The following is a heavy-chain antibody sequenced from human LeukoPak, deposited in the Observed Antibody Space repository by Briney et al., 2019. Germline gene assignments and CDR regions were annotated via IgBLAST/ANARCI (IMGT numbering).Heavy chain of an antibody. D-gene: IGHD6-19*01. CDR1: GYSISSGYY. Sequence: PSETLSLTCTVSGYSISSGYYWGWIRQPPGKGLEWIGSVYHSGSIYYNPSLKSRVTISVDTSKNQFSLKLSSVTAADTAVYYCARAQYSSGWYDYWGQGTLVTVSS. CDR2: VYHSGSI. V-gene: IGHV4-38-2*02. CDR3: ARAQYSSGWYDY. J-gene: IGHJ5*01.